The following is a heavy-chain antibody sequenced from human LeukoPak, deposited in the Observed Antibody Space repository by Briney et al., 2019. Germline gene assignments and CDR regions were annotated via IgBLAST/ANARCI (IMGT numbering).Heavy chain of an antibody. CDR2: ISSSRSYI. V-gene: IGHV3-21*01. CDR1: GFTFSSYI. CDR3: ARDRGLLGGDWFDP. D-gene: IGHD3-10*01. J-gene: IGHJ5*02. Sequence: GGSLRLSCAPSGFTFSSYIMNCGPHTPERGLERGSSISSSRSYIYYADSVKGRFTISRDNAKNSLYLQMTSPRAEDTDVYYCARDRGLLGGDWFDPWGQGTLVTVSS.